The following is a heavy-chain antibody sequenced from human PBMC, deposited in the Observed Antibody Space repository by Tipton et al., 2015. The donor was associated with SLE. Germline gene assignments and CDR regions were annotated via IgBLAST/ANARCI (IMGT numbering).Heavy chain of an antibody. Sequence: SLRLSCAASGFTFSSYNMNWVRQAPGKGLEWVSSISTTSNYIYYAGSVKGRFTISRDNAKNSLYLQMDSLRAEDTAVYYCARGRCVSNSCSYFDYWGQGTLVTVSS. CDR3: ARGRCVSNSCSYFDY. V-gene: IGHV3-21*01. CDR2: ISTTSNYI. J-gene: IGHJ4*02. D-gene: IGHD2-2*01. CDR1: GFTFSSYN.